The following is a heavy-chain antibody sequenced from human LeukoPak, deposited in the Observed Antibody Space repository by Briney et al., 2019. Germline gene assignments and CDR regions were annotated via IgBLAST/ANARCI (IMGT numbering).Heavy chain of an antibody. D-gene: IGHD7-27*01. CDR3: ARDWAE. CDR2: IYDGGNT. J-gene: IGHJ4*02. CDR1: GFTFSNAW. Sequence: GSLRPSCAASGFTFSNAWMSWVRQAPGKGLEWIGSIYDGGNTYYNPSLKSRVTISVDTSKKQFSLKLNSVTAADTAVYYCARDWAEWGQGTLVTVSS. V-gene: IGHV4-4*02.